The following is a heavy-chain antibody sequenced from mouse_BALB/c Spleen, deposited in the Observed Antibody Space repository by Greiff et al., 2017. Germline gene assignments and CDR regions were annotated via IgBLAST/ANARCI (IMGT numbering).Heavy chain of an antibody. J-gene: IGHJ3*01. Sequence: EVQLVESGPGLVKPSQSLSLTCSVTGYSITSGYYWNWIRQFPGNKLEWMGYISYDGSNNYNPSLKNRISITRDTSKNQFFLKLNSVTTEDTATYYCARGGSWFAYWGQGTLVTASA. CDR1: GYSITSGYY. CDR3: ARGGSWFAY. V-gene: IGHV3-6*02. CDR2: ISYDGSN.